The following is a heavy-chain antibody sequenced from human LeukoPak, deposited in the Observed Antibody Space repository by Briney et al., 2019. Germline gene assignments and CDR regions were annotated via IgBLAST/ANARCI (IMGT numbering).Heavy chain of an antibody. D-gene: IGHD2-8*02. CDR2: SRNKASSYTT. J-gene: IGHJ4*02. V-gene: IGHV3-72*01. CDR1: GFKFSDHY. CDR3: ANVRVG. Sequence: PGGSLRLSCAASGFKFSDHYIDWARQAPGKGLEWVGRSRNKASSYTTEYAASVEGRFTISRDVSESSLYLQMNSLRAEDTAVYYCANVRVGWGQGTLVTVSS.